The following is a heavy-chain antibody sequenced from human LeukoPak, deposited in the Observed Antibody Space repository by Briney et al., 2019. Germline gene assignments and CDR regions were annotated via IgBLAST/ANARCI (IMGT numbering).Heavy chain of an antibody. CDR3: TTEAYYYDSGAIKYFDY. Sequence: GGSLRLSCAASGFTFSNAWMSWVRQAPGKGLEWVGRIKSKTDGGATHYAAPVKGRFTISRGDSKNTLYLQMNSLKTEDTAVYYCTTEAYYYDSGAIKYFDYWGQGTLVTVSS. J-gene: IGHJ4*02. CDR2: IKSKTDGGAT. D-gene: IGHD3-22*01. CDR1: GFTFSNAW. V-gene: IGHV3-15*01.